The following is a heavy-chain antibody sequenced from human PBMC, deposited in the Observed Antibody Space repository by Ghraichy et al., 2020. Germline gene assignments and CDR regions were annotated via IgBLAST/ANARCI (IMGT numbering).Heavy chain of an antibody. CDR1: GFIVSTNY. V-gene: IGHV3-53*01. J-gene: IGHJ6*02. Sequence: GESPNISCAASGFIVSTNYVSWVRQAPGKGLDWVSCIYSGGSRYYADSVRGRFTVSRDNAKNTVYLQMNSLRAEDTAVYYCATPVSVFSGVDPYYHYGMDVWGQGTTVTVSS. CDR2: IYSGGSR. CDR3: ATPVSVFSGVDPYYHYGMDV. D-gene: IGHD5-12*01.